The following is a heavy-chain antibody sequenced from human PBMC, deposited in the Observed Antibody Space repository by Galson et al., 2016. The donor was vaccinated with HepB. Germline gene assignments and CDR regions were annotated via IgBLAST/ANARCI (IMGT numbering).Heavy chain of an antibody. V-gene: IGHV4-59*12. CDR2: IYYSGST. CDR1: GGSISGYY. D-gene: IGHD3-16*01. CDR3: ARGAHSTFDV. J-gene: IGHJ3*01. Sequence: SETLSLTCTVSGGSISGYYWSWIRQRPSKGLEWIGYIYYSGSTNYNPSVASRVTISVDTSKNQFSLQLNSVTPEDTAVYYCARGAHSTFDVWGQGTMVTVSS.